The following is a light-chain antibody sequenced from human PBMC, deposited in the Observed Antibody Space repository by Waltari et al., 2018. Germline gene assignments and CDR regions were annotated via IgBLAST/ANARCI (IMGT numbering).Light chain of an antibody. J-gene: IGLJ2*01. CDR3: ASYTSAMTRI. CDR2: DVN. CDR1: SSDVGRYDY. V-gene: IGLV2-14*03. Sequence: QSALTQPASLSGSPGQSITISCTGTSSDVGRYDYVSWYQQHSGTAPKLLIYDVNNRHSGVSDRCSGSKSYSTSSLPISGFQAEDEADYYCASYTSAMTRIFGGGTKVTV.